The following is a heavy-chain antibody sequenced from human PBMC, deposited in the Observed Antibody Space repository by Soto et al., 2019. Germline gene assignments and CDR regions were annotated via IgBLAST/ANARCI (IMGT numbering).Heavy chain of an antibody. CDR3: VRDDRWAFDV. Sequence: EVHLVESGGGLVQPGGSLRVSCAASGFTFSNYAMNWVRQAPGKGLEWVSYISIGSGSIFYADSVKGPFTISRDDAKNSLYLQMNTLRDEDTAVYSCVRDDRWAFDVWGQGTMVIVSS. CDR1: GFTFSNYA. V-gene: IGHV3-48*02. D-gene: IGHD3-22*01. CDR2: ISIGSGSI. J-gene: IGHJ3*01.